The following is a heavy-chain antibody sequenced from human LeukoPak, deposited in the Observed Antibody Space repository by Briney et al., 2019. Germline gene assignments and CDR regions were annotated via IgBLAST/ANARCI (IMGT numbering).Heavy chain of an antibody. CDR3: ARGGKTRYYDFWSGYYEADY. CDR1: GYTFTGYY. J-gene: IGHJ4*02. D-gene: IGHD3-3*01. V-gene: IGHV1-2*04. CDR2: INPNSGGT. Sequence: ASVTVSCKASGYTFTGYYMHWVRQAPGQGLEWMGWINPNSGGTNYAQKFQGWVTMTRDTSISTAYMELSRLRSDDTAVYYCARGGKTRYYDFWSGYYEADYWGQGTLVTVSS.